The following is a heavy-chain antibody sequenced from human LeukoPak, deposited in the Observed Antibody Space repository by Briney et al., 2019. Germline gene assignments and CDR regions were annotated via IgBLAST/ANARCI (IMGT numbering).Heavy chain of an antibody. CDR2: IYTSGRT. J-gene: IGHJ4*02. D-gene: IGHD3-10*01. CDR3: ARQTSSGGFDY. CDR1: GASINSYY. V-gene: IGHV4-4*07. Sequence: PSETLSLTCTVSGASINSYYWSWIRQPAGKGLEWIGRIYTSGRTNCNPSLKSRLTMSEDTSKNQFSLKLSSATAADTAVYYCARQTSSGGFDYWGQGTLVTVSS.